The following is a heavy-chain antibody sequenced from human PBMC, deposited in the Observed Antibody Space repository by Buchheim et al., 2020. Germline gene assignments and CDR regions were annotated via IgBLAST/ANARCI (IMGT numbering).Heavy chain of an antibody. CDR2: ISYDGSNK. V-gene: IGHV3-30*18. J-gene: IGHJ4*02. CDR3: AKDGSIAVAGTRDFDY. D-gene: IGHD6-19*01. Sequence: QVQLVESGGGVVQPGRSLRLSCAASGFTFSSYGMHWVRQAPGKGLEWVAVISYDGSNKYYADSVKGRFTISRDNSKNTMYLQMNRLRAEDTAVYYCAKDGSIAVAGTRDFDYWGQGTL. CDR1: GFTFSSYG.